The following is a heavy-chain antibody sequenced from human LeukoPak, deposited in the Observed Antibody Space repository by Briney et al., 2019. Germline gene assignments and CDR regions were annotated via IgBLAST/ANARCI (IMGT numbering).Heavy chain of an antibody. J-gene: IGHJ4*02. Sequence: MPSETLSLTCTVSGGSISSYYWSWIRQPPGKGLEWIGYIYYSGSTNYNPSLKSRATISVDTSKNQFSLKLSSVTAADTAVYYCARDRDDFWSGYYIPGFDYWGQGTLVTVSS. CDR3: ARDRDDFWSGYYIPGFDY. V-gene: IGHV4-59*01. CDR1: GGSISSYY. D-gene: IGHD3-3*01. CDR2: IYYSGST.